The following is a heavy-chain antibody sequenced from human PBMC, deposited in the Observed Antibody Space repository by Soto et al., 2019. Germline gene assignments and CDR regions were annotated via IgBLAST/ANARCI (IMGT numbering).Heavy chain of an antibody. D-gene: IGHD3-10*01. CDR2: TIPVFNSA. CDR1: GGTLSDHG. CDR3: ARGVYGSGNYYTGPSAFDL. J-gene: IGHJ3*01. Sequence: QVQLEQSGAEVKKPGSSVKISCKASGGTLSDHGVSWLRQAPGQGLEWVGGTIPVFNSAKYAPKFQGRVTIAADKSTNIAYMELGSLRSDDTALYYCARGVYGSGNYYTGPSAFDLWGQGTLVIVSS. V-gene: IGHV1-69*06.